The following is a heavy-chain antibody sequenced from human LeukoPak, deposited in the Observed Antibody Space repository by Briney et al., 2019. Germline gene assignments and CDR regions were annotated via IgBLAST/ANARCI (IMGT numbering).Heavy chain of an antibody. CDR2: IYHTGST. Sequence: KPSETLSLTCTVSGDSISSYYWSWIRQPPGKGLEWTANIYHTGSTNYNPSLSSRVTISIDTAKNQFSLKLTSVTAADTAVYYCARRGRSSSGWQDYLWGQGTLVTVSS. CDR1: GDSISSYY. J-gene: IGHJ4*02. V-gene: IGHV4-59*01. CDR3: ARRGRSSSGWQDYL. D-gene: IGHD6-25*01.